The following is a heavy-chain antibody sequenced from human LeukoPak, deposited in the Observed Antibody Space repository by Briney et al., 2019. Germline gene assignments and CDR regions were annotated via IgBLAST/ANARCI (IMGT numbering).Heavy chain of an antibody. Sequence: GGSLRLSCAASEFSVGSNYMTSVRQAPEKGLEWVSVIYSGGSTYYAGSVKGRFTISRDNSKNTLYLQMNSLRAEDTAVYYCARLWELYFDYWGQGTLVTVSS. CDR1: EFSVGSNY. D-gene: IGHD1-26*01. J-gene: IGHJ4*02. CDR2: IYSGGST. V-gene: IGHV3-66*04. CDR3: ARLWELYFDY.